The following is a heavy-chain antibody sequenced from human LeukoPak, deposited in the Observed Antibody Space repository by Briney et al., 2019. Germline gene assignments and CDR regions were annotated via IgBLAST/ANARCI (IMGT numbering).Heavy chain of an antibody. CDR1: GGSISSYY. V-gene: IGHV4-59*01. Sequence: SETLSLTCTVSGGSISSYYWRWIRQPPGKGLEWIGYIYYSGSTNYNPSLKSRVTISVDTSKNQFSLKLSSVTAADTAVYYCARDHYSPPYYYDSSGSGDAFDIWGQGTMVTVSS. CDR3: ARDHYSPPYYYDSSGSGDAFDI. CDR2: IYYSGST. D-gene: IGHD3-22*01. J-gene: IGHJ3*02.